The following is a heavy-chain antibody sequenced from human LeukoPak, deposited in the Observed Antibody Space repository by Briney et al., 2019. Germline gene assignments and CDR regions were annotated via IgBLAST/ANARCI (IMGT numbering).Heavy chain of an antibody. V-gene: IGHV1-69*04. CDR3: ARAADYYDSSDDY. J-gene: IGHJ4*02. Sequence: SVKVSCKASGGTFSSYAISWVRQAPGQGLEWMGRIIPILGIANYAQKFQGRVTITVDESTSTAYMELSSLRSEDTAVYYCARAADYYDSSDDYWGQGTLVTVSS. CDR2: IIPILGIA. CDR1: GGTFSSYA. D-gene: IGHD3-22*01.